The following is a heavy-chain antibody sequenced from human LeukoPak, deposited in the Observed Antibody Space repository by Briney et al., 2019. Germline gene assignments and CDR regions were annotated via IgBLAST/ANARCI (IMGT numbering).Heavy chain of an antibody. CDR3: ARGPTSSVDDGMEDTFDI. CDR1: VGSISSHY. J-gene: IGHJ3*02. V-gene: IGHV4-59*11. CDR2: VYYSGYT. Sequence: NPSETLSLTCGVSVGSISSHYWSWIRQTPGKGLEWIGYVYYSGYTNYNPSLKSRVTISVDTSKTQYSLKLSSVTAADTAVYYCARGPTSSVDDGMEDTFDIWGQGTMVTVSS. D-gene: IGHD3-22*01.